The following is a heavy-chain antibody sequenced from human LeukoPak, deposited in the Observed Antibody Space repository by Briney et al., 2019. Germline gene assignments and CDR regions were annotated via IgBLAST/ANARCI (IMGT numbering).Heavy chain of an antibody. CDR1: GYTFTGYY. CDR3: ARDFGLYYDSSGYFSDY. J-gene: IGHJ4*02. V-gene: IGHV1-2*02. Sequence: ASVKVSCKASGYTFTGYYMHWVRQAPGQGLEWMGWINPNSGGTNYAQKFQGRVTMTRDTSISTAYMELSRLRSDDTAVYYCARDFGLYYDSSGYFSDYWGQGTLVTVSS. D-gene: IGHD3-22*01. CDR2: INPNSGGT.